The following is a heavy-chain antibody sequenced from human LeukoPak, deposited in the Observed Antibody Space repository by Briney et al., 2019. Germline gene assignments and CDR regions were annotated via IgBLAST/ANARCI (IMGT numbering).Heavy chain of an antibody. D-gene: IGHD4-11*01. V-gene: IGHV4-39*01. J-gene: IGHJ4*02. CDR3: ARRATTVTQRNYYFDY. CDR1: GGSISSSSYY. Sequence: SETLSLTCTVYGGSISSSSYYWGWIRQPPGRGLEWIGSIYYSGSTYYNPSLKSRVTISVDTSKNQFSLKLSSVTAADTAVYYCARRATTVTQRNYYFDYWGQGTLVTVSS. CDR2: IYYSGST.